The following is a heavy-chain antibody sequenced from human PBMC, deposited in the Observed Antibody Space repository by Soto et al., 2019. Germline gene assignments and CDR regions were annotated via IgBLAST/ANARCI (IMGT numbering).Heavy chain of an antibody. CDR1: GYTFTSYG. Sequence: ASVKVSCKASGYTFTSYGISWVRQAPGQGLEWMGWISAYNGNTNYAQKLQGRVTMTADTSTSTAYMELRSLRSDDTAVYYCARDDYSNSRGYYYYYYGMDVWGQGTTVTVSS. CDR3: ARDDYSNSRGYYYYYYGMDV. D-gene: IGHD4-4*01. CDR2: ISAYNGNT. V-gene: IGHV1-18*01. J-gene: IGHJ6*02.